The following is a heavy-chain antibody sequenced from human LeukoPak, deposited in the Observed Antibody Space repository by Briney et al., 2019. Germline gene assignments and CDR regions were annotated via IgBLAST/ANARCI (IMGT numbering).Heavy chain of an antibody. D-gene: IGHD1-26*01. Sequence: GWSLRLSCAASGFTFDDYAMHWVRQAPEKGLEWVSGISWNSGSIGYADSVKGRFTISRDNAKNSLYLQMNSLRAEDTALYYCAKGVGATIYYYYMDVWGKGTTVTISS. CDR1: GFTFDDYA. V-gene: IGHV3-9*01. CDR3: AKGVGATIYYYYMDV. J-gene: IGHJ6*03. CDR2: ISWNSGSI.